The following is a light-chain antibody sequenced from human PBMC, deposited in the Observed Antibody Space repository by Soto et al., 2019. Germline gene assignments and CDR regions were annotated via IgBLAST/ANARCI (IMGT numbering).Light chain of an antibody. CDR1: SSDVGGYNY. CDR3: LSYAGSYNFV. Sequence: SVLTQPASVSGSPGQSITISCTGTSSDVGGYNYVSWYQQHPGKAPKLMIYDVNKRPSGVSHRFSGSKSGNTASLTISGLQADDEADYYCLSYAGSYNFVFGSGTKVTVL. CDR2: DVN. J-gene: IGLJ1*01. V-gene: IGLV2-11*01.